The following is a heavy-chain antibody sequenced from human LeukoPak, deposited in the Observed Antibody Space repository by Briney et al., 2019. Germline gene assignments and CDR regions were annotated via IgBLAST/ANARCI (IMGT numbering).Heavy chain of an antibody. CDR3: ARKGIVVVPAAINYYYYGMDV. J-gene: IGHJ6*02. CDR2: INPNSGGT. Sequence: EASVKVSCKASGYTFTGYYMHWVRQAPGQGLEWMGWINPNSGGTNYAQKFQGRVTMTRDTSISTAYMELSRLRSDDTAVYYCARKGIVVVPAAINYYYYGMDVWGQGTTVTVSS. D-gene: IGHD2-2*01. V-gene: IGHV1-2*02. CDR1: GYTFTGYY.